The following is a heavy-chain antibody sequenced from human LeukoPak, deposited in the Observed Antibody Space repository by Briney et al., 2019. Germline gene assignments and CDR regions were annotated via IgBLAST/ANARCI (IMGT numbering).Heavy chain of an antibody. CDR3: ASHVKGQAQEGNDSSGRGRANYYYYYMDV. CDR1: GGSFSGYY. D-gene: IGHD3-22*01. V-gene: IGHV4-34*01. Sequence: SETLSLTCAVYGGSFSGYYWSWIRQPPGKGLEWIGEINHSGSTNYNPSLKSRVTISVDTSKNQFSLKLSSVTAADTAVYYCASHVKGQAQEGNDSSGRGRANYYYYYMDVWGKGTTVTVSS. CDR2: INHSGST. J-gene: IGHJ6*03.